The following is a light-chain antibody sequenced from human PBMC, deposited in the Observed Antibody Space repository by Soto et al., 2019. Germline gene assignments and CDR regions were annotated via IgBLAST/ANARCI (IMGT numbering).Light chain of an antibody. J-gene: IGKJ5*01. Sequence: DIQVTQYPSFLSASVGDRVTITCRASQGINSYLAWYQQKPGKAPKLLIYSASSLQSGVPSRFSGSGSGTDFALTISSLQPEDFATYYCQQSKSTPPTFGQGTRLEVK. CDR3: QQSKSTPPT. V-gene: IGKV1-39*01. CDR1: QGINSY. CDR2: SAS.